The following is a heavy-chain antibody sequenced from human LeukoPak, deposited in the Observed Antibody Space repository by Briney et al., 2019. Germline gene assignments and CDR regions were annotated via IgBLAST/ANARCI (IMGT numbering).Heavy chain of an antibody. Sequence: PGGSLRLSCAASGFTFSGYWMNWVRQVPGKVPMWVSHITSDGSGTGYADSVRGRFTISRDNAKNTLYLQMNSLRAEDTAVYYCAGGVSEAGTDYWGQGTLVTVSS. D-gene: IGHD6-13*01. CDR2: ITSDGSGT. CDR1: GFTFSGYW. J-gene: IGHJ4*02. V-gene: IGHV3-74*01. CDR3: AGGVSEAGTDY.